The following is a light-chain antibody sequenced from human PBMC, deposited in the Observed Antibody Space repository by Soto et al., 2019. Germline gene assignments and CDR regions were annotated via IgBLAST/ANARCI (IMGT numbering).Light chain of an antibody. Sequence: DIQLTQSPSFLSASVGDRVTISCRASQGISDYLAWYQQNPGKAAKLLIYGASTLQSGVPSRFSGSASGTEFTLTISSLQPEDFATYFCQQFNAYPLTFGGGTKLEIK. V-gene: IGKV1-9*01. CDR3: QQFNAYPLT. CDR1: QGISDY. CDR2: GAS. J-gene: IGKJ4*01.